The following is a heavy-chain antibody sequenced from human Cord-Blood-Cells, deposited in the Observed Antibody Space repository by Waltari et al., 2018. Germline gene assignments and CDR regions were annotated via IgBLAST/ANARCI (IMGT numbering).Heavy chain of an antibody. CDR2: ISYDGSNK. J-gene: IGHJ3*02. V-gene: IGHV3-30*03. D-gene: IGHD6-6*01. Sequence: QVQLVESGGGVVQPGRSLRLSCAASGFTFSSYGMLWVRQAPGKGLEWVAVISYDGSNKYYADSVKGRFTISRDNSKNTLYLQMNSLRAEDTAVYYCLYSSSSGGAFDIWGQGTMVTVSS. CDR3: LYSSSSGGAFDI. CDR1: GFTFSSYG.